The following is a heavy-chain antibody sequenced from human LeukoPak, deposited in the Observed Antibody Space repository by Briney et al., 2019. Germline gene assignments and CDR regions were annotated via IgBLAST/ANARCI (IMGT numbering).Heavy chain of an antibody. J-gene: IGHJ4*02. V-gene: IGHV3-9*01. Sequence: GGSLRLSCAASGFTFDDYAMHWVRQAPGKGLEWVSGISWNSGSIGYADSVKGRFTISRDNAKNSLNLQLNSLRTEDTAVYYCARDSMGPIVGYFDYWGQGTVVSVSS. CDR3: ARDSMGPIVGYFDY. CDR1: GFTFDDYA. CDR2: ISWNSGSI. D-gene: IGHD1-26*01.